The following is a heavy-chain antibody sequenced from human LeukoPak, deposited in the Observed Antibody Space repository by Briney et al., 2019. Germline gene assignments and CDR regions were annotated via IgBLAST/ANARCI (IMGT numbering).Heavy chain of an antibody. CDR3: ALTGYVGMDV. V-gene: IGHV4-34*01. CDR2: INHSGST. Sequence: SETLSLTCTVSGGSISSYYWSWIRQPAGKGLEWIGEINHSGSTNYNPSLKSRVTISVDTSKNQFSLKLSSVTAADTAVYYCALTGYVGMDVWAKGPRSPSPQ. J-gene: IGHJ6*04. CDR1: GGSISSYY. D-gene: IGHD5-12*01.